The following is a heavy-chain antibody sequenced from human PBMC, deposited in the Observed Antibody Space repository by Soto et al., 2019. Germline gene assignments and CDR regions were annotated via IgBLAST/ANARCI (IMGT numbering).Heavy chain of an antibody. D-gene: IGHD6-19*01. CDR3: AKVGSSGWSNYYYGMDV. Sequence: QVQLVESGGGVVQPGRSLRLSCAASGFTFSSYGMHWVRQAPGKGLEWVAVISYDGSNKYYADSVKGRFTISRDNSKNTLYLQMNSLRAEDTAVYYCAKVGSSGWSNYYYGMDVWGQGTTVTVSS. V-gene: IGHV3-30*18. CDR2: ISYDGSNK. J-gene: IGHJ6*02. CDR1: GFTFSSYG.